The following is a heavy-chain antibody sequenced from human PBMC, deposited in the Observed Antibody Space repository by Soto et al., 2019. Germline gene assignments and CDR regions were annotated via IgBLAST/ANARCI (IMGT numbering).Heavy chain of an antibody. D-gene: IGHD5-12*01. V-gene: IGHV1-2*02. CDR1: GYTFTGYF. J-gene: IGHJ4*02. CDR2: INPSSGVT. CDR3: AREVDVNRCFDS. Sequence: GASVKVSCKASGYTFTGYFMHWVRQAPGHGLEWMGRINPSSGVTNYAQKFQGRVAMTSDSSIRTAYMELSNLRSDDTAVYYCAREVDVNRCFDSWGQGTLVTVSS.